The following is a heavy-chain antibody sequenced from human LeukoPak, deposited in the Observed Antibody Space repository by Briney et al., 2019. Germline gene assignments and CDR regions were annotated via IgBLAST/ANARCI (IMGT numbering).Heavy chain of an antibody. CDR2: IHPSGRV. J-gene: IGHJ4*02. D-gene: IGHD3-22*01. V-gene: IGHV4-31*03. CDR3: SRGLDSRKLGY. Sequence: SQTLSLTCTVSGASFSSGDQYWNWIRQRPGKGLEWIGSIHPSGRVYNNPSLESRVTISIDTSKNQFSLNLNSVTAADTAVYFCSRGLDSRKLGYWGQGTLVTVSS. CDR1: GASFSSGDQY.